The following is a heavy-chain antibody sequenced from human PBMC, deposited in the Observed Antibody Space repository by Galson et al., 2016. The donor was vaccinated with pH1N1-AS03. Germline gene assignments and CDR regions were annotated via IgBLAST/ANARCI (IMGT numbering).Heavy chain of an antibody. D-gene: IGHD4/OR15-4a*01. CDR3: ARVSAGLTGYYYARDV. Sequence: SVKVSCQASGSTFTSYYIHWVRQAPGQGREWMGIINPSDGNTNYAQRFQGRVTMTRDTSTSPVYMELSSLSSDDTAVYYCARVSAGLTGYYYARDVWGQGTTVTVSS. CDR2: INPSDGNT. J-gene: IGHJ6*02. V-gene: IGHV1-46*01. CDR1: GSTFTSYY.